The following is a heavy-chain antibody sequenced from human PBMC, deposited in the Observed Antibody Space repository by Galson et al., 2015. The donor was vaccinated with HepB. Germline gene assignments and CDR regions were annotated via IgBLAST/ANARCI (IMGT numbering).Heavy chain of an antibody. CDR1: GGTFSSYA. V-gene: IGHV1-69*13. Sequence: SVKVSCKASGGTFSSYAISWVRQAPGQGLEWMGGIIPIFGTANYAQKFQGRVTITADESTSTAYMELSSLRSEDTAVYYCARPTLNYYGSGSSFDYWGQGTLVTVSS. CDR2: IIPIFGTA. J-gene: IGHJ4*02. CDR3: ARPTLNYYGSGSSFDY. D-gene: IGHD3-10*01.